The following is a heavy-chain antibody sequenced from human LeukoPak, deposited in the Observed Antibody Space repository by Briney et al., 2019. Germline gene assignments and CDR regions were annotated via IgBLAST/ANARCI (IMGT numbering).Heavy chain of an antibody. D-gene: IGHD6-6*01. Sequence: ASVKVSCKAYGYTFTSYDINWVRQATGQGLEWMGWMNPNSGNTGYAQKFQGRVTMTTDTSTSTVYMEVRSLRSDDTAVYYCAREGLRSIAARRGTRDYMDVWGKGTTVIVSS. V-gene: IGHV1-8*01. J-gene: IGHJ6*03. CDR3: AREGLRSIAARRGTRDYMDV. CDR2: MNPNSGNT. CDR1: GYTFTSYD.